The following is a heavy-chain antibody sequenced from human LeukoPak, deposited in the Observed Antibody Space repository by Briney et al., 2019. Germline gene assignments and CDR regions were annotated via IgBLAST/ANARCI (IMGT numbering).Heavy chain of an antibody. D-gene: IGHD3-22*01. CDR2: INHSGST. V-gene: IGHV4-34*01. Sequence: SETLSLTCAVYGGSFSGYYWSWIRQPPGKGLEWIREINHSGSTYYNPSLKSRVTISVDRSKNQFSLKLSSVTAADTAVYYCARDRGGYYDSSGYFDYWGQGTLVTVSS. J-gene: IGHJ4*02. CDR1: GGSFSGYY. CDR3: ARDRGGYYDSSGYFDY.